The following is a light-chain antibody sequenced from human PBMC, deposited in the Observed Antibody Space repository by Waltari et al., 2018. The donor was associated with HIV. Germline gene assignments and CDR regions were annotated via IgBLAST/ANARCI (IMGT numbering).Light chain of an antibody. J-gene: IGLJ2*01. CDR1: SSNVGAYYD. Sequence: QSALTQPPSVSGAPGQRVTISCTGNSSNVGAYYDVYWFQKLPGVPPQLVNYGYNYRHSGVPERCAAYRSDASGSLTIAELQAEDEADYHCQSYDKVLGSVVFGGGTTLTVL. CDR2: GYN. V-gene: IGLV1-40*01. CDR3: QSYDKVLGSVV.